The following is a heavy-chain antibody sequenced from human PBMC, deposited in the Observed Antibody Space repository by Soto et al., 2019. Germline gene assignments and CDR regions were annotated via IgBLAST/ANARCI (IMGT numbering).Heavy chain of an antibody. CDR1: GFTFSNFV. J-gene: IGHJ6*02. CDR2: ITGSGGSA. V-gene: IGHV3-23*01. D-gene: IGHD1-26*01. Sequence: EVQLLESGGGWVQPGGSLRLSCAASGFTFSNFVMSWVRQVPGKGLEWVSAITGSGGSAYDADSVKGRFTISRDNSKSTVFLEMSSLGAADTAVYYCAVHLGQNYYRLDVWGQGTTVTVSS. CDR3: AVHLGQNYYRLDV.